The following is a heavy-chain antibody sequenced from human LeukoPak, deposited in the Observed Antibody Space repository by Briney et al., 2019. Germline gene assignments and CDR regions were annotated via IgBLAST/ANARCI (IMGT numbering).Heavy chain of an antibody. V-gene: IGHV4-4*07. CDR2: IYSSGTT. Sequence: SETLSLTCTVSGGSIIGDYWSWIRQPAGKGLEWIGRIYSSGTTTYNPSLKSRVAMSVDTSNNQFSLKLSSVTAADTAVYYCARGITGSTGFDYWGQGTPVAVSS. CDR3: ARGITGSTGFDY. D-gene: IGHD1-7*01. J-gene: IGHJ4*02. CDR1: GGSIIGDY.